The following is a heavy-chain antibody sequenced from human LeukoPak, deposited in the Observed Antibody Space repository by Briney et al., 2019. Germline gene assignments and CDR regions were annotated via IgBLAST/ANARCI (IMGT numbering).Heavy chain of an antibody. CDR3: ARDKYSGSLYYYDSSGLPYYYYGMDV. D-gene: IGHD3-22*01. J-gene: IGHJ6*02. Sequence: SVKVSCKASGGTFSSYAISWVRQAPGQGLEWMGRIIPILGIANYAQKFQGRVTITADKSTSTAYMELSSLRSEDTAVYYCARDKYSGSLYYYDSSGLPYYYYGMDVWGQGTTVTVSS. CDR1: GGTFSSYA. CDR2: IIPILGIA. V-gene: IGHV1-69*04.